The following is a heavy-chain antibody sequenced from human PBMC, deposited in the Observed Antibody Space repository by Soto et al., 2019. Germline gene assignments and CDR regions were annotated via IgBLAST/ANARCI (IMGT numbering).Heavy chain of an antibody. CDR3: ARCVGAVAGSN. J-gene: IGHJ1*01. Sequence: EVQLVESGGGLVQPGGSLRLSCVASGFTLSSYWMSWVRQAPGKGPEWVANIKGDGSEKYYSDSVKGRFTISRDNAKNSLLLEMNSLRAEDTALYDCARCVGAVAGSNLGKGTLVTVSS. D-gene: IGHD6-19*01. V-gene: IGHV3-7*05. CDR1: GFTLSSYW. CDR2: IKGDGSEK.